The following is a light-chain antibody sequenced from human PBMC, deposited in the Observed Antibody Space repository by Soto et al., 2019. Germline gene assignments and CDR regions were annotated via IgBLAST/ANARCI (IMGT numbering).Light chain of an antibody. J-gene: IGKJ1*01. CDR1: HSVSST. CDR3: QPYNNWPRT. V-gene: IGKV3-15*01. CDR2: GAS. Sequence: EIVMTQSPATLSVSPGERATLSCRASHSVSSTLAWYQQKPGQTPRRLIYGASTRATGIPARFSGSRSGTEFTLTISSLQSVDVAVYYCQPYNNWPRTFGQGTKVEVK.